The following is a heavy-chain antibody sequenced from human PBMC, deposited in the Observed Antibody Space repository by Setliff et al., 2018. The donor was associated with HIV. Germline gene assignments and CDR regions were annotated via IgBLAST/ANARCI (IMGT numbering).Heavy chain of an antibody. V-gene: IGHV3-48*03. CDR3: AREIGVGVIPMSRHYYYLDL. CDR2: ISNTGDAI. J-gene: IGHJ6*04. Sequence: PGGSLRLSCAASGFSLSTYEVNWVRQAPGKGLEWISYISNTGDAIYYAESVKGRFTISRDNAENSLLLQMNNLRVEDTAIYYCAREIGVGVIPMSRHYYYLDLWGKGISVTVSS. CDR1: GFSLSTYE. D-gene: IGHD3-16*01.